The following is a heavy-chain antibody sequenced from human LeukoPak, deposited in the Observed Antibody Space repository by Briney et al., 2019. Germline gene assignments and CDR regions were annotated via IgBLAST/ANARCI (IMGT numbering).Heavy chain of an antibody. CDR3: ARGLDDSSGYYYASNDWYFDL. J-gene: IGHJ2*01. D-gene: IGHD3-22*01. Sequence: GASVKVSCKASGYTFTSYGISWVRQAPGQGLEWMGWISAYNGNTNYAQKLQGRVTMTTDTSTSTAYMELSSLRSEDTAVYYCARGLDDSSGYYYASNDWYFDLWGRGTLVTVSS. V-gene: IGHV1-18*01. CDR1: GYTFTSYG. CDR2: ISAYNGNT.